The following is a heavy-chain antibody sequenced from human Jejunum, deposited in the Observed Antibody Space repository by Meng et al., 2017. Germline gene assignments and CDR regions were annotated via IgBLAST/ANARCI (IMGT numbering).Heavy chain of an antibody. Sequence: VPLQESGPGLVSPSGTLSLTCAVSGGSITGTNWWTWVLQAPGKGLVWIGEIYHSGTTNYNPSLKSRVAISADKSKNQFSLNLYSLSAADTAVYYCATRTRDSFDYWGQGSLVTVSS. V-gene: IGHV4-4*02. D-gene: IGHD1-7*01. CDR3: ATRTRDSFDY. CDR2: IYHSGTT. J-gene: IGHJ4*02. CDR1: GGSITGTNW.